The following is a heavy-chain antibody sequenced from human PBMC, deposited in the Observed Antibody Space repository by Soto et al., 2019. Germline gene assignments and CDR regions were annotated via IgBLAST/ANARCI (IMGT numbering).Heavy chain of an antibody. Sequence: QVQLVQSGAEVKKPGASVRVSCKSSGYTFTDYGITWVRQAPGQGLEWMGWINTYKGNINYAQRLQGRVTMTTDTATSPAYMELRSLTSDDPAVYYCARERGGYKHFDYWGQGALVTVSS. D-gene: IGHD1-26*01. CDR1: GYTFTDYG. CDR2: INTYKGNI. V-gene: IGHV1-18*01. CDR3: ARERGGYKHFDY. J-gene: IGHJ4*02.